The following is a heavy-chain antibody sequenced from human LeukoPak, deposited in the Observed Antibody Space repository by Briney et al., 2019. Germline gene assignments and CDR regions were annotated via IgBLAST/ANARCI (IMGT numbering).Heavy chain of an antibody. D-gene: IGHD3-3*01. CDR2: ISSSSSYI. J-gene: IGHJ6*02. V-gene: IGHV3-21*01. CDR1: GFTFSSYS. CDR3: ARDLSRWSYDYYYGMDV. Sequence: PGGSLRLSCAASGFTFSSYSMNWVRQAPGKGLEWVSSISSSSSYIYCADSVKGRFTISRDNAKNSLYLQMNSLRAEDTAVYYCARDLSRWSYDYYYGMDVWGQGTTVTVSS.